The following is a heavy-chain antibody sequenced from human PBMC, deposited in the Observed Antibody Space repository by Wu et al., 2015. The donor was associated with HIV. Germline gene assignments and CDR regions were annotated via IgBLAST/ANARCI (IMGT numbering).Heavy chain of an antibody. CDR2: INPSGGST. V-gene: IGHV1-46*01. D-gene: IGHD3-10*01. J-gene: IGHJ6*04. CDR1: GYNFINYF. CDR3: ATLGGGPFYGLDV. Sequence: QVQLVQSGAEVRKPGASVKISCKAFGYNFINYFMHWVRRAPGQGLEWVGFINPSGGSTTYAQHFQGRVTMTRTRPRSTSQHGGXGQPKKDLKKTRPLYYCATLGGGPFYGLDVRGQKGTTVIVSS.